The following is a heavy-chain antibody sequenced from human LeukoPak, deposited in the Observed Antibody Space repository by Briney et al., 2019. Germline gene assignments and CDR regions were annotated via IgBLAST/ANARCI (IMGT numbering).Heavy chain of an antibody. CDR2: ISYDGSNK. J-gene: IGHJ4*02. Sequence: GGSLRLSCAASGFTFSSYAMHWVRQAPGKGLEWVAVISYDGSNKYYADSVKGRFTISRDNSKNTLYLQMNSLRAEDTAVYYCARDPPWNSGLDYWGQGTLVTVSS. CDR3: ARDPPWNSGLDY. D-gene: IGHD1-1*01. V-gene: IGHV3-30-3*01. CDR1: GFTFSSYA.